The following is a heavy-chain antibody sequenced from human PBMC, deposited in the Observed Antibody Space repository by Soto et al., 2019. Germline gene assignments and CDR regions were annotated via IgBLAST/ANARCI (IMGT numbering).Heavy chain of an antibody. CDR3: AREGYDILSGWEAGMDV. J-gene: IGHJ6*02. CDR1: GGSFSGYY. CDR2: INHSGST. D-gene: IGHD3-9*01. V-gene: IGHV4-34*01. Sequence: QVQLQQWGAGLLKPSETLSLTCAVYGGSFSGYYWSWIRQPPGKGLEWIGEINHSGSTNYNPSLKSRVTISVATSKNQFSLKLSSVTAADTAVYYCAREGYDILSGWEAGMDVWGQGTTVTVSS.